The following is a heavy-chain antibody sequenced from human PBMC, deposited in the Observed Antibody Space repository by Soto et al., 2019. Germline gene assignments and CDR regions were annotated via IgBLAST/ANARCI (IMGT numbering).Heavy chain of an antibody. CDR3: AKDFAGRYYDILTGFGRTKKHDAFDI. D-gene: IGHD3-9*01. J-gene: IGHJ3*02. Sequence: GGSLRLSCAASGFTFSSYAMSWVRQAPGKGLEWVSAISGSGGSTYYADSVKGRFTISRDNSKNTLYLQMNSLRAEDTAVYYCAKDFAGRYYDILTGFGRTKKHDAFDIWGQGTMVTV. CDR1: GFTFSSYA. V-gene: IGHV3-23*01. CDR2: ISGSGGST.